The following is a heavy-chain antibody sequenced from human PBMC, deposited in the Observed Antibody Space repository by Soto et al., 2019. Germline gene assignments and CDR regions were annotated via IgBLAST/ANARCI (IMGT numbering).Heavy chain of an antibody. V-gene: IGHV4-34*01. Sequence: SETLSLTCAVYGGSFSGYYWSWIRQPPGKGLEWIGEINHSGSTNYNPSLKSRVTISVDTSKNQFSLKLSSVTAADTAVYYCARAKIAARFFDYWGQGTPVTVSS. CDR2: INHSGST. CDR1: GGSFSGYY. J-gene: IGHJ4*02. D-gene: IGHD6-6*01. CDR3: ARAKIAARFFDY.